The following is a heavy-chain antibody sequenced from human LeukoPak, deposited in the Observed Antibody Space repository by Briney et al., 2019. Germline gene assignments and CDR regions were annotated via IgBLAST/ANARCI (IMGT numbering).Heavy chain of an antibody. V-gene: IGHV4-59*01. J-gene: IGHJ4*02. D-gene: IGHD1-1*01. CDR3: AREGGNWNAPGYYFDY. Sequence: PSETLSLTCTVSGGSISSYYWSWTRQPPGKGLEWIGYIYYSGSTNYNPSLKSRVTISVDTSKNQFSLKLSSVTAADTAVYYCAREGGNWNAPGYYFDYWGQGTLVTVSS. CDR2: IYYSGST. CDR1: GGSISSYY.